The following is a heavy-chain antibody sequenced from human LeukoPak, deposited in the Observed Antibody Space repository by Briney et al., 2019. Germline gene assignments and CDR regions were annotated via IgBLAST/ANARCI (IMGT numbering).Heavy chain of an antibody. CDR2: ISYDGSNK. J-gene: IGHJ6*03. Sequence: PGGSLRLSCAASGFTFSSYAMHWVRQAPGKGLEWVAVISYDGSNKYYADSVKGRFTISRDNSKNTLYLQMNSLRAEDTAVYYCARDPDYYGSGSPGYYYYMDVWGKGTTVTVSS. V-gene: IGHV3-30*01. D-gene: IGHD3-10*01. CDR1: GFTFSSYA. CDR3: ARDPDYYGSGSPGYYYYMDV.